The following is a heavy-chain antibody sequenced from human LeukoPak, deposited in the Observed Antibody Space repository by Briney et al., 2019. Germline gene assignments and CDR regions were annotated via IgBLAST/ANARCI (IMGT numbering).Heavy chain of an antibody. J-gene: IGHJ4*02. CDR1: GGTFSSYA. D-gene: IGHD4-17*01. CDR3: AIWPTVSNHYFDY. Sequence: SVKVSCKASGGTFSSYAIIWVRQAPGQGLEWMGGIIPIFGTANYAQKFQGRVTITADESTSTAYMELGSLRSEDTAVYYCAIWPTVSNHYFDYWGQGTLVTVSS. CDR2: IIPIFGTA. V-gene: IGHV1-69*13.